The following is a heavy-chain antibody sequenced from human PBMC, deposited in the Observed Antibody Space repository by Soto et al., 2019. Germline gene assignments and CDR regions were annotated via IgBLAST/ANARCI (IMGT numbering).Heavy chain of an antibody. Sequence: KPSETLSLTCAVYGGSFSGYYWSWIRQPPGKGLEWIGEINHSGSTNYNPSLKSRVTISVDTSKNQFSLKLSSVTAADTAVYYCARDKRYSSSWYYYYYAMDVWGQGTTVTVSS. CDR2: INHSGST. CDR1: GGSFSGYY. J-gene: IGHJ6*02. CDR3: ARDKRYSSSWYYYYYAMDV. D-gene: IGHD6-13*01. V-gene: IGHV4-34*01.